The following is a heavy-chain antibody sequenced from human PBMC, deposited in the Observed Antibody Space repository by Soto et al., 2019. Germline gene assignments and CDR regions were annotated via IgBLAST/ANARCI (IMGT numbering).Heavy chain of an antibody. CDR1: GVTLSSYS. Sequence: GRSLRLSCAASGVTLSSYSMNWVRQAPGKGPEWVSYISSSSSTIYYADSVKGRFTISRDNAKNSLYLQMNSLGDEDTAVYYCASFLLGYSYGNYYYGMDVWGHWTTVTVSS. D-gene: IGHD5-18*01. J-gene: IGHJ6*02. CDR2: ISSSSSTI. CDR3: ASFLLGYSYGNYYYGMDV. V-gene: IGHV3-48*02.